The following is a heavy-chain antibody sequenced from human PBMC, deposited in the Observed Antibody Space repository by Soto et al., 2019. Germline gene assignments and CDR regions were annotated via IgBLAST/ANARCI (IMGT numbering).Heavy chain of an antibody. J-gene: IGHJ5*02. Sequence: EVQLVQSGAEVKKPGESLRISCKGSGYSFTSYWISWVRQMPGKGLEWMGRIDPSDSYTNYSPTFQGHVTISADKSFSTASLQWSSLKASDTAMYFCARRGQYCSGGSCYSGDWFDPWGQGTLVTVSS. D-gene: IGHD2-15*01. V-gene: IGHV5-10-1*01. CDR1: GYSFTSYW. CDR3: ARRGQYCSGGSCYSGDWFDP. CDR2: IDPSDSYT.